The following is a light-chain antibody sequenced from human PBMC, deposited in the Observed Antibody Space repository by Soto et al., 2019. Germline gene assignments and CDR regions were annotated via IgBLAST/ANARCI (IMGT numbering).Light chain of an antibody. V-gene: IGLV1-51*01. J-gene: IGLJ1*01. Sequence: QSVLTQPPSVSGAPGQRVTISCSGGSSNIGAGYDVHWYQQLSGTAPKLLIYDNNKRPSGIPDRFSGSRSGTSATLGITGLQTGDEADYYCGTWDSSLSGYVFGTGTKVTVL. CDR1: SSNIGAGYD. CDR3: GTWDSSLSGYV. CDR2: DNN.